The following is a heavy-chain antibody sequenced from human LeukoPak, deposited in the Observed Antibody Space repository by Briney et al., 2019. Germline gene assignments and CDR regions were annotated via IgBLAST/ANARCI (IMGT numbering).Heavy chain of an antibody. J-gene: IGHJ4*02. D-gene: IGHD4-17*01. CDR3: ARVHGEYYYFDY. CDR2: IIPIFSTA. Sequence: SVKVSCKASGGTFSSYAISWVRQAPGQGLEWMGGIIPIFSTANYAQKFQGRVAITADESTSTAYMELSSLRSEDTAVYYCARVHGEYYYFDYWGQGTLVTVSS. V-gene: IGHV1-69*13. CDR1: GGTFSSYA.